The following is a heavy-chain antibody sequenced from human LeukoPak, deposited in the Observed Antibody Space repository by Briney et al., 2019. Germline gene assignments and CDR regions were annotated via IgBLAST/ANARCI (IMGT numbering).Heavy chain of an antibody. D-gene: IGHD1-26*01. Sequence: GESLKISCKGSGYSFTSYWIGWVRQMPGKGLERMGIIYPGDSDTRYSPSFQGQVTISADKSINTAYLQWSGLKASDTAMYYCARTGYSGIYYVDYWGQGTQVTVSS. J-gene: IGHJ4*02. CDR1: GYSFTSYW. V-gene: IGHV5-51*01. CDR2: IYPGDSDT. CDR3: ARTGYSGIYYVDY.